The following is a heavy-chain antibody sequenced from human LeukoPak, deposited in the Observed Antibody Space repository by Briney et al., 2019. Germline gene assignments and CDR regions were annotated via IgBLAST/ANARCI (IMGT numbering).Heavy chain of an antibody. V-gene: IGHV1-69*13. D-gene: IGHD2-2*02. CDR1: GGTSSSYA. J-gene: IGHJ4*02. CDR3: ARVPGAGAYCSSTSCYSRGLDY. Sequence: AASVKVSCKASGGTSSSYAISWVRQAPGQGLEWMGGIIPIFGTANYAQKFQGRVTITADESTSTAYMELSSLRSEDTAVYYCARVPGAGAYCSSTSCYSRGLDYWGQGTLVTVSS. CDR2: IIPIFGTA.